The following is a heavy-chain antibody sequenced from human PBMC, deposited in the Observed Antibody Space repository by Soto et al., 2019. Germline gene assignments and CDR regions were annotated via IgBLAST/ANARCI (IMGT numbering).Heavy chain of an antibody. Sequence: SETLSLTCTVSGGSISSSSYYWGWIRQPPGKGLEWIGYIYYSGSTYYNPSLKSRVTISVDTSKNQFSLKLSSVTAADTAVYYCARDRNYYDSPQYWFDYWGQGTLVTVSS. V-gene: IGHV4-30-4*08. CDR2: IYYSGST. D-gene: IGHD3-22*01. J-gene: IGHJ4*02. CDR3: ARDRNYYDSPQYWFDY. CDR1: GGSISSSSYY.